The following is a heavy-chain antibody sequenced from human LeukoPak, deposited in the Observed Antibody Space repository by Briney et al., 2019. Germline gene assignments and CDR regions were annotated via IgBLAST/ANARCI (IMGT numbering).Heavy chain of an antibody. CDR2: IYSGGST. D-gene: IGHD6-19*01. V-gene: IGHV3-53*01. CDR3: AKVEQWLVKDYFDY. J-gene: IGHJ4*02. CDR1: GFTVSSNY. Sequence: GGSLRLSCAASGFTVSSNYMSWVRQAPGEGLEWVSVIYSGGSTYYADSVKGRFTISRDNSKNTLYLQMNSLRAEDTAVYYCAKVEQWLVKDYFDYWGQGTLVTVSS.